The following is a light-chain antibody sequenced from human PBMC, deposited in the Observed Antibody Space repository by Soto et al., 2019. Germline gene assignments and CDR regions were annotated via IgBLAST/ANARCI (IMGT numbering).Light chain of an antibody. Sequence: SSELTQPPSVSVSPGQTARITCSGDAVPKQYAYWYQQKPGQAPVLVIYKDSERPSGIPERFSGSSSGTTVTLTISGVQAEDEADYYCQSADSSGTDVVFGGGTKLTVL. CDR2: KDS. J-gene: IGLJ2*01. CDR1: AVPKQY. CDR3: QSADSSGTDVV. V-gene: IGLV3-25*03.